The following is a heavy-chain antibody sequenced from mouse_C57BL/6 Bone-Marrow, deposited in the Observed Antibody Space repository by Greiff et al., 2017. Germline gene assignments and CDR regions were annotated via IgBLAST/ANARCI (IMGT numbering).Heavy chain of an antibody. V-gene: IGHV1-82*01. CDR3: ARLLGIYFDY. J-gene: IGHJ2*01. CDR1: GYAFSSSW. CDR2: IYPGDGDT. Sequence: QVQLQQSGPELVKPGASVKISCKASGYAFSSSWMNWVKQRPGKGLEWIGRIYPGDGDTNYNGKFKGKATLTTDKSSSTAYMQLSSLTSEDSAVYFCARLLGIYFDYWGQGTTLTVSS. D-gene: IGHD3-1*01.